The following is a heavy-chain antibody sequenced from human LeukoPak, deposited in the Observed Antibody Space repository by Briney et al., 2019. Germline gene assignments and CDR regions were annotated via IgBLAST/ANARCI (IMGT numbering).Heavy chain of an antibody. CDR2: IRSKANSYAT. V-gene: IGHV3-73*01. CDR3: TRHGGGYYYDSSGYPN. J-gene: IGHJ4*02. CDR1: GFTFSGSA. D-gene: IGHD3-22*01. Sequence: GGSLRLSCAASGFTFSGSAMHWVRQASGKGLEWVGRIRSKANSYATAYAASVKGRFTISRDDSKSTAYLQMNSLKTEDTAVYYCTRHGGGYYYDSSGYPNWGQGTLVTVSS.